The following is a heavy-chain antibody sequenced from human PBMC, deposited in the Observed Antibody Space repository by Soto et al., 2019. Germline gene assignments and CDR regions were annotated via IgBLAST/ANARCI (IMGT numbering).Heavy chain of an antibody. Sequence: QVQLQQWGAGLLKPSETLSLTCAVYGGSFSGYYWSWIRQPPGKGLEWIGEINHSGSTNYNPSLKSRVTISVDTSKNQFSLKLSSVTAADTAVDYCARGMVRGVFDYWGQGTLVTVSS. V-gene: IGHV4-34*01. CDR1: GGSFSGYY. CDR2: INHSGST. D-gene: IGHD3-10*01. J-gene: IGHJ4*02. CDR3: ARGMVRGVFDY.